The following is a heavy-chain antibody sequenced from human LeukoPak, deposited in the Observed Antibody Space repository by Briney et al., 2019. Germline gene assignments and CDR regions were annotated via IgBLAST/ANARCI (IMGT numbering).Heavy chain of an antibody. D-gene: IGHD3-3*01. CDR2: IYGDGRT. CDR1: GFSDSNNY. V-gene: IGHV3-53*01. Sequence: GGSLRLSCVVSGFSDSNNYITWVRQAPGNGLERVSVIYGDGRTSHSASVRGRFTISRDNSKNIVSLQMNNLRAEDTAVYYCARGRGLGVVSPYFDYWGQGTLVTVSS. J-gene: IGHJ4*02. CDR3: ARGRGLGVVSPYFDY.